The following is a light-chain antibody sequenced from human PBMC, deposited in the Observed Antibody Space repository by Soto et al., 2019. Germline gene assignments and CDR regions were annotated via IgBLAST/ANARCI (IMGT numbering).Light chain of an antibody. J-gene: IGKJ3*01. Sequence: DIQMTQSPSSLSASVGDRVTITCRASQTIGTYLNWYQQTPGKAPKLLIYVASSLQSGVPSRFSGRGSGTDFTLTISSLQPEVFATYYCQQSFTTPFTFGPGTKVDIK. CDR3: QQSFTTPFT. CDR2: VAS. V-gene: IGKV1-39*01. CDR1: QTIGTY.